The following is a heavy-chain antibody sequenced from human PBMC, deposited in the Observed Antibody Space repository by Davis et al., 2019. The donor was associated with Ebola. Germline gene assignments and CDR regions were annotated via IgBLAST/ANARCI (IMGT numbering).Heavy chain of an antibody. CDR1: GYTFTSYA. CDR3: ARAIVATIGGAYYYYGMDV. J-gene: IGHJ6*02. CDR2: IIPIFGTA. Sequence: SVKVSCKASGYTFTSYAISWVRQAPGQGLEWMGGIIPIFGTANYAQKFQGRVTITADKSTSTAYMQLSSLRYEDTAVYYCARAIVATIGGAYYYYGMDVWGQGTTVTVSS. D-gene: IGHD5-12*01. V-gene: IGHV1-69*06.